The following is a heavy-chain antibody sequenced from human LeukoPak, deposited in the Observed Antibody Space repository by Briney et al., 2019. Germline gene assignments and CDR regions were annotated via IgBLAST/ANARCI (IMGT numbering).Heavy chain of an antibody. V-gene: IGHV1-69*13. CDR1: GGTFSSYA. CDR3: ASPLPRDGYNMDAFDI. D-gene: IGHD5-24*01. Sequence: SVKVSCKASGGTFSSYAISWVRQAPGQGLEWMGGIIPIFGTANYAQKFQGRVTITADESTSTAYMELSSLRSEDTAVYYCASPLPRDGYNMDAFDIWGQGTMVTVSS. J-gene: IGHJ3*02. CDR2: IIPIFGTA.